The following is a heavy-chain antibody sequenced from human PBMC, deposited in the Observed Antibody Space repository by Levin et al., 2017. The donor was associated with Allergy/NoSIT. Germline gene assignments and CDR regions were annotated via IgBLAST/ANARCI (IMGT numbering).Heavy chain of an antibody. CDR1: GFSFTGYA. CDR3: AKGVERSWIRAGAFDY. V-gene: IGHV3-23*01. CDR2: ISGSGGDI. D-gene: IGHD2-15*01. Sequence: GGSLRLSCVASGFSFTGYAMTWVRQTPGRGLELVAEISGSGGDIYYADSVKGRFTISKDKSKNTLYLQMKSLRVEDTATYFCAKGVERSWIRAGAFDYWGQGTLVTVSS. J-gene: IGHJ4*02.